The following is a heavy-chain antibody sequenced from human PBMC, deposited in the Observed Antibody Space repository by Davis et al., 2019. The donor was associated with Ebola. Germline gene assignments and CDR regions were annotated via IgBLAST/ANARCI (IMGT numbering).Heavy chain of an antibody. CDR3: ARDGPLSALGDYYYGMDV. CDR1: GFTFSRYP. D-gene: IGHD3-16*01. V-gene: IGHV3-30-3*01. CDR2: ISYDGSNK. J-gene: IGHJ6*02. Sequence: PGGSLRLSCAASGFTFSRYPMHWVRQAPGKGLEWVALISYDGSNKYYADSVKGRFTISRDNSKNTLYLQMNSLRAEDTAVYYCARDGPLSALGDYYYGMDVWGQGTTVTVSS.